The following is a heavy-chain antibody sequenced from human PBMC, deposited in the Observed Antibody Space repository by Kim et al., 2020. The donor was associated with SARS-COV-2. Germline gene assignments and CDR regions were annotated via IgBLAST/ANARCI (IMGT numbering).Heavy chain of an antibody. V-gene: IGHV4-59*09. CDR3: ASGRYSSGPYYFDY. D-gene: IGHD6-19*01. Sequence: NPSLQSRITRSVDTSKNQFALKLSSVTAADTAVYYCASGRYSSGPYYFDYWGQGTLVTVSS. J-gene: IGHJ4*02.